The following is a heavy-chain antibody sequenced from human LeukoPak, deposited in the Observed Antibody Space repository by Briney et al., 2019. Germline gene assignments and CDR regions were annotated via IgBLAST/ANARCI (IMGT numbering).Heavy chain of an antibody. CDR3: AREGGYSYGLIDY. V-gene: IGHV3-11*06. CDR2: ISSSSVYT. D-gene: IGHD5-18*01. Sequence: GASLRLSCTTSGFTYSDYYMSWIRQAPGKGLEWVSYISSSSVYTDYADSVKGRFTISRDNGKNSLFLQMNSLRAEDMAVYYCAREGGYSYGLIDYWGQGTLVTVSS. CDR1: GFTYSDYY. J-gene: IGHJ4*02.